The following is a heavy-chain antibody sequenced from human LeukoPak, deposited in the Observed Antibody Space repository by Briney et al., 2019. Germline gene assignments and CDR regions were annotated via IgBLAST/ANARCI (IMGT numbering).Heavy chain of an antibody. CDR3: ARGLMTDYYDSSGLYAGFDP. CDR2: IIPIFGTA. CDR1: GGTFSSYA. V-gene: IGHV1-69*05. J-gene: IGHJ5*02. Sequence: SVKVSCKASGGTFSSYAISWVRQAPGQGLEWMGGIIPIFGTASYAQKFQGRVTITTDESTSTAYMELSSLRSEDTAVYYCARGLMTDYYDSSGLYAGFDPWGQGTLVTVSS. D-gene: IGHD3-22*01.